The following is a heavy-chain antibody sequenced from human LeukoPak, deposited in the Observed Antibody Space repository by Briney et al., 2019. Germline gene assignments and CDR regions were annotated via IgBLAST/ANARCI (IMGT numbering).Heavy chain of an antibody. D-gene: IGHD6-19*01. V-gene: IGHV1-8*03. CDR2: MNPKSGDS. Sequence: GSVKVSCKAYGSSLINFDINWVRQAAGQGLEWVGWMNPKSGDSGYAQKFQGRVTITRNTAISTGYMELCILTSDDTTVSYCARGGRNSGWPSHDCVQVTLVTLSS. CDR1: GSSLINFD. J-gene: IGHJ4*02. CDR3: ARGGRNSGWPSHD.